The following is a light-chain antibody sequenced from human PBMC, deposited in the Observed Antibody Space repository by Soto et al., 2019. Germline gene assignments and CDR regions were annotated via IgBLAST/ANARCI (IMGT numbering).Light chain of an antibody. CDR2: AAS. V-gene: IGKV1-39*01. Sequence: DIVMTQSPSSLSASAGDRVTITCRASQSIRSYLNWNQQKPGKAPKLLIYAASTLQSGVPSRFSGSGSGTYFTLTISSLEPEDFAVYYCQQYGTSLWTFGQGTKVDIK. CDR1: QSIRSY. CDR3: QQYGTSLWT. J-gene: IGKJ1*01.